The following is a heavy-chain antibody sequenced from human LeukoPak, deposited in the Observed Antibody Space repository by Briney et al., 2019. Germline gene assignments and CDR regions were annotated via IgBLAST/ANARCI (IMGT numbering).Heavy chain of an antibody. J-gene: IGHJ4*02. V-gene: IGHV1-18*01. CDR3: ARTRNSVRAYYFDY. CDR2: ITVYNGNT. D-gene: IGHD5/OR15-5a*01. Sequence: GASVRVSCKASDYTFTNYGLGWVRQAPGQGLEWMGWITVYNGNTNYAQKFQGRVTMTTDTSTSTAYMELRSLRSDDTAVYYCARTRNSVRAYYFDYWGQGALVTVSS. CDR1: DYTFTNYG.